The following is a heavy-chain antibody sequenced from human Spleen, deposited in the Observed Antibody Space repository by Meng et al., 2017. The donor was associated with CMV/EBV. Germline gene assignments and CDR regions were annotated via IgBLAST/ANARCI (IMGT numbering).Heavy chain of an antibody. CDR2: IHPHRGGT. V-gene: IGHV1-2*02. D-gene: IGHD3-16*01. CDR1: GYTFTAHY. Sequence: ASVKVSCKASGYTFTAHYFHWVRQAPGQGLEWMGWIHPHRGGTNYAQKFQGRVTMTRDTPITTANMELSRLTSDDTAVYYCARVGGWDGMDVWGQGTTVTVSS. CDR3: ARVGGWDGMDV. J-gene: IGHJ6*02.